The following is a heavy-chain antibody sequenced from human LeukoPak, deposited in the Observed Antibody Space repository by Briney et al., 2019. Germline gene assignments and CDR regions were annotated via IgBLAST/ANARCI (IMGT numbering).Heavy chain of an antibody. CDR2: IKPDGSQK. D-gene: IGHD2-15*01. J-gene: IGHJ4*02. V-gene: IGHV3-7*01. Sequence: GGSLRLSCAASEFTFSNYAMHWVRQAPGKGLEWVANIKPDGSQKYYVDSVKGRFTISRDNAKNSLYLQMNSLRAEDTAVYYCANIYCSGGTCTYFDDWGQGTLVTVSS. CDR3: ANIYCSGGTCTYFDD. CDR1: EFTFSNYA.